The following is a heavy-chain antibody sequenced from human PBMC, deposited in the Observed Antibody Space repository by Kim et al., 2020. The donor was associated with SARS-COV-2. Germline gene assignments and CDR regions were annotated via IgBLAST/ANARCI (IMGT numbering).Heavy chain of an antibody. J-gene: IGHJ3*02. Sequence: SRVTISVDTSKNQFSLKLSSVTAADTAVYYCARVPHYYDSSGYYNDAFDIWGQGTMVTVSS. D-gene: IGHD3-22*01. CDR3: ARVPHYYDSSGYYNDAFDI. V-gene: IGHV4-31*02.